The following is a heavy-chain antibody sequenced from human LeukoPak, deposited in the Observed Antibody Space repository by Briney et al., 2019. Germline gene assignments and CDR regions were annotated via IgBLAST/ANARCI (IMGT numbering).Heavy chain of an antibody. Sequence: GGSLRLSCAASGFTFSDYYMSWMRRVPGKGLEWLSHIDSSGSNIYYADSVKGRFTISRDNAKTSLYLQMNNLRAEAAAVYYCVSGGGMQGSRYWGQGTLVTVSS. D-gene: IGHD3-16*01. J-gene: IGHJ4*02. CDR2: IDSSGSNI. CDR1: GFTFSDYY. V-gene: IGHV3-11*01. CDR3: VSGGGMQGSRY.